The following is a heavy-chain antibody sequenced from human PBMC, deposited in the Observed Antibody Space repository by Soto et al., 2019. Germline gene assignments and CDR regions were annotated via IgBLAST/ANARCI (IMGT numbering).Heavy chain of an antibody. CDR2: IWSHGSHI. CDR3: AKSSRQYASAIQAFFDP. Sequence: GGSLRLSCAASGFTFSDYVMHWVRQAPGKGLEWVAIIWSHGSHIFYTESVKGRFTISRDNSKNTLYPQMNSLRAEDTAVYYCAKSSRQYASAIQAFFDPWGLGTLVTVSS. V-gene: IGHV3-33*06. CDR1: GFTFSDYV. J-gene: IGHJ5*02. D-gene: IGHD2-2*01.